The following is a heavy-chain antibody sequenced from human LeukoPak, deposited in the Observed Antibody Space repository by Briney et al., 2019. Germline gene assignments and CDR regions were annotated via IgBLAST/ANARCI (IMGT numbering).Heavy chain of an antibody. V-gene: IGHV3-9*01. J-gene: IGHJ5*02. CDR3: AKGGGGGYVLNWFDP. CDR2: ISWNSGSI. CDR1: GFTFDDYA. D-gene: IGHD5-12*01. Sequence: GGSLRLSCAASGFTFDDYAMHWVRQAPGKGLEWVSGISWNSGSIGYADSVKGRFTISRDNAKNSLYLQMNSLRAEDTALYYCAKGGGGGYVLNWFDPWGQGTLVTVSS.